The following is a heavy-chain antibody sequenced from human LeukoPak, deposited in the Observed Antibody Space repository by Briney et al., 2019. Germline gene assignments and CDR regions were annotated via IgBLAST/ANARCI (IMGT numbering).Heavy chain of an antibody. CDR3: SGSYYNFDLDY. CDR2: IYYSGST. Sequence: SQTLSLTCTVSGGSISSGGYYWSWIRQHPGKGLEWIGYIYYSGSTYYNPSLKSRVIISVDTSKNQFSLKLSSVTAADTAVYYCSGSYYNFDLDYWGQGTLVTVSS. J-gene: IGHJ4*02. V-gene: IGHV4-31*03. CDR1: GGSISSGGYY. D-gene: IGHD3-10*01.